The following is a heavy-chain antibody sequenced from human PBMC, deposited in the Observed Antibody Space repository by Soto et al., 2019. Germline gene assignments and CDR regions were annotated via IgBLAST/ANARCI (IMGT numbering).Heavy chain of an antibody. V-gene: IGHV2-70*01. D-gene: IGHD6-13*01. CDR1: GFSLSTSGMC. CDR3: GRIGFYSSSFDS. CDR2: IDWDDDK. Sequence: SGPTLVNPTQTLTLTCTFSGFSLSTSGMCVSWIRQPPGKALEWLALIDWDDDKYYSTSLKTRITISKDTSKNQVVLTMTNMDPVDTASYYCGRIGFYSSSFDSWGQGTLVTVSS. J-gene: IGHJ4*02.